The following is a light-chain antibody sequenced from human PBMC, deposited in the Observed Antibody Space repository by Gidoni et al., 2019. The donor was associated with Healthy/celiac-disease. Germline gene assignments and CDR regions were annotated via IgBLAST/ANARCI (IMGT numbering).Light chain of an antibody. CDR2: GAS. CDR1: QSVSSSY. J-gene: IGKJ3*01. Sequence: EIVLTQSPGTLSLSPGESATLSCRASQSVSSSYLAWYQQKPGQAPRLLIYGASSRSTGIPDRVSGSGSGTDFTLTSSRLEPEDFAVYYCQQYGSSRLTFGPGTKVDIK. V-gene: IGKV3-20*01. CDR3: QQYGSSRLT.